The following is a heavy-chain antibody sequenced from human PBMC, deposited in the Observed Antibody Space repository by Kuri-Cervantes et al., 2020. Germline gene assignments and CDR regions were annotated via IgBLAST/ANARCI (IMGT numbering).Heavy chain of an antibody. Sequence: LSLTCAASGFTFSSYGMHWVRQAPGKGLEWVAVIWYDGSNKYYADSVKGRFTISRDNSKNTLYLQMNSLRAEDTAVYYCATSITMVRGVVDWFDPWGQGTLVTVSS. D-gene: IGHD3-10*01. CDR2: IWYDGSNK. V-gene: IGHV3-33*01. CDR3: ATSITMVRGVVDWFDP. J-gene: IGHJ5*02. CDR1: GFTFSSYG.